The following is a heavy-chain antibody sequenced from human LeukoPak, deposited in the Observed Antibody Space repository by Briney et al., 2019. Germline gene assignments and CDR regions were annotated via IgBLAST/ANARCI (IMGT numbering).Heavy chain of an antibody. CDR1: GFTFSSYE. D-gene: IGHD2-21*02. V-gene: IGHV3-48*03. Sequence: PGGSLRLSCAASGFTFSSYEWNWVRQPPGRGLEWLSYISTTDTTKYYAESVKGRFTISRDNAKNSLFLQMNSLRAEDTALYYCARETLNCGGYCLDYWGQGTLVTVSS. J-gene: IGHJ4*02. CDR3: ARETLNCGGYCLDY. CDR2: ISTTDTTK.